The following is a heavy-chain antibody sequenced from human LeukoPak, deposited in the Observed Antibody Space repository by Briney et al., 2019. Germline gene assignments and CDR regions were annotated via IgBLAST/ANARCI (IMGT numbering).Heavy chain of an antibody. V-gene: IGHV1-18*01. CDR3: ARDRKESYYYYYMDV. D-gene: IGHD3-10*01. CDR2: ISAYNGNT. Sequence: ASVKVSCKASGYTFTSYGISWVRQAPGQGLEWMGWISAYNGNTNYAQKLQGRVTMTTDTSTSTAYMELRSLRSDDTAVYYCARDRKESYYYYYMDVWGKGTMVTVSS. CDR1: GYTFTSYG. J-gene: IGHJ6*03.